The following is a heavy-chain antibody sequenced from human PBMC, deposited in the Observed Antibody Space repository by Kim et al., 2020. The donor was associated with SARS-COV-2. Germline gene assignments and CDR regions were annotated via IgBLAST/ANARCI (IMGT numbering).Heavy chain of an antibody. Sequence: AASVNGRFTRSRDNSKNTLYLQMSSLRTEDTAVYYCVKGSGSYYNPYFDYWGQGTLVTVSS. J-gene: IGHJ4*02. V-gene: IGHV3-64D*06. D-gene: IGHD3-10*01. CDR3: VKGSGSYYNPYFDY.